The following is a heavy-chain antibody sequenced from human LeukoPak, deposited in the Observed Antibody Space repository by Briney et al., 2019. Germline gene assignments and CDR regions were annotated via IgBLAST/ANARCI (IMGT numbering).Heavy chain of an antibody. CDR1: GFTFSNYA. V-gene: IGHV3-23*01. Sequence: PGGSLRLSCAASGFTFSNYAMSWVRQAPGKGLEWVSAISGSGGSTYYTDSVKGRFTISRDNSKNTLYLQMNSLRAEDTAVYYCARGDLVVTLEGPIDYWGQGTLVTVSS. D-gene: IGHD2-21*02. CDR3: ARGDLVVTLEGPIDY. CDR2: ISGSGGST. J-gene: IGHJ4*02.